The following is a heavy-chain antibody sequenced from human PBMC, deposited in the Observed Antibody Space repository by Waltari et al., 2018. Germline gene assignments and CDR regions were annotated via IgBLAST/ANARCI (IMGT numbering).Heavy chain of an antibody. CDR2: IYYSGST. V-gene: IGHV4-39*01. CDR1: GGSISSSSYY. J-gene: IGHJ4*02. Sequence: QLQLQESGPGLVKPSETLSLTCTVSGGSISSSSYYWGWIRQPPGKGLEWIGSIYYSGSTYYNPSLKGRVTISVATSKNQFSLKLSSVTAADTAVYYCAYDFWSGSYDLDYWGQGTLVTVSS. CDR3: AYDFWSGSYDLDY. D-gene: IGHD3-3*01.